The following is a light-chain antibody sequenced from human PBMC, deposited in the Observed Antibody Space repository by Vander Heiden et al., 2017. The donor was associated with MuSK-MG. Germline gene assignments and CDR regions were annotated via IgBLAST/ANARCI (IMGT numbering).Light chain of an antibody. Sequence: DVQMTQSPSSLSASVGDTVTIPCRASRDISNYVNWYQLKEGKAPKVLIYTASRLQNGVPLRFSGSGSGTDFVLTIRSLQPEDVATYFCEQSDTYPCTFGGGTKVDLK. CDR2: TAS. V-gene: IGKV1-39*01. CDR3: EQSDTYPCT. J-gene: IGKJ4*01. CDR1: RDISNY.